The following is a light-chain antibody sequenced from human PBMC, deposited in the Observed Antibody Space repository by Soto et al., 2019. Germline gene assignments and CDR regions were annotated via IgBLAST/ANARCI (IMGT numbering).Light chain of an antibody. J-gene: IGLJ3*02. Sequence: NFMLTQPHSVSESPGRTVTISCTRIGGSIASNYVQWYQQRPGTSPTIVIYEDNQRPSGVPDRFSASIDGSSNSASLTISGLKTEDEADYYCQSYGSRTWVFGGGTKLTVL. CDR3: QSYGSRTWV. CDR1: GGSIASNY. V-gene: IGLV6-57*01. CDR2: EDN.